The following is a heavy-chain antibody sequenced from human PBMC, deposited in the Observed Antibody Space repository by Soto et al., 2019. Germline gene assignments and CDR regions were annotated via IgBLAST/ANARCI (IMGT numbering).Heavy chain of an antibody. CDR2: IYYSGST. J-gene: IGHJ4*02. CDR1: GGSISSGGYY. Sequence: QVQLQESGPGLVKPSQTLSLTCTVSGGSISSGGYYWSWIRQHPGKGLEWIGYIYYSGSTYYNPSLKSRVTIAVDTSKNQFSLKLSSVTAADTAVYYCARARGKIAAAGKPDGFDYWGQGTLVTVSS. CDR3: ARARGKIAAAGKPDGFDY. V-gene: IGHV4-31*03. D-gene: IGHD6-13*01.